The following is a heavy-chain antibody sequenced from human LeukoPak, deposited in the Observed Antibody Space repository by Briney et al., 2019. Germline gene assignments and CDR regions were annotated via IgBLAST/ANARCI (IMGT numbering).Heavy chain of an antibody. D-gene: IGHD3-10*01. Sequence: SGGSLRLSCAASGFTFSNAWMSWVRQAPGKGLEWVGRIKSKTDGGTTDYAAPVKGRSTISRDDSTNTLYLQMNSLKTEDTAVYYCTTPLWFGELLFDPWGQGTLVTVSS. J-gene: IGHJ5*02. CDR3: TTPLWFGELLFDP. CDR1: GFTFSNAW. CDR2: IKSKTDGGTT. V-gene: IGHV3-15*01.